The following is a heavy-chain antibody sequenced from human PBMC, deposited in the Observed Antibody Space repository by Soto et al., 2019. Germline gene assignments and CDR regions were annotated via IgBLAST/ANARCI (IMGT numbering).Heavy chain of an antibody. J-gene: IGHJ6*02. Sequence: QVQLGQSGAEVKEPGASVKVSCKASGYIFTYHPLHWVRQAPGQGLEWMGWIATDNGNTKTSQRFQGRVTITRDTSASTAYMELSSLRSEYTAVYYCARGEDVWGQGTTVTV. CDR3: ARGEDV. D-gene: IGHD1-26*01. CDR2: IATDNGNT. CDR1: GYIFTYHP. V-gene: IGHV1-3*04.